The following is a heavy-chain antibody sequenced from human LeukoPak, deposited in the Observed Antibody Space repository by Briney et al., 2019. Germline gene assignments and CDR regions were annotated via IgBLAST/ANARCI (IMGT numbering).Heavy chain of an antibody. CDR3: ARSGQRNWFDP. J-gene: IGHJ5*02. CDR1: GGSISSSSYY. CDR2: IYYSGST. Sequence: SETLSLTCTVSGGSISSSSYYWGWIRQPPGKGLEWIGSIYYSGSTYYNPSLKSRVTISVDTSKNQFSLKLSSVTAADTAVYYCARSGQRNWFDPWGQGTLVTVSS. D-gene: IGHD6-25*01. V-gene: IGHV4-39*01.